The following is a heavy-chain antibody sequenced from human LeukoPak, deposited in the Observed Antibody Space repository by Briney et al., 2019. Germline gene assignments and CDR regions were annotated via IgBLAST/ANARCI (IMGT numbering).Heavy chain of an antibody. D-gene: IGHD3-10*01. Sequence: GSLRLSCTASGFTFSHYWMRWVRQAPGKGLEWVSYISSSSTIYYADSVKGRFTISRDNAKNSLYLQMNSLRAEDTAVYYCARATMVRGVNYGMDVWGQGTTVTVSS. CDR3: ARATMVRGVNYGMDV. CDR1: GFTFSHYW. V-gene: IGHV3-69-1*01. J-gene: IGHJ6*02. CDR2: ISSSSTI.